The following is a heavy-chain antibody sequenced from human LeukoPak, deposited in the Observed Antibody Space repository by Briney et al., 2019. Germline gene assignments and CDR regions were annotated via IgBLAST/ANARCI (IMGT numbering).Heavy chain of an antibody. CDR3: ARYCNSIDCHHWHFDL. Sequence: SETLSLTCAVYSGSFSGYYWSWIRQPPGKGLEWIGEINHSGSTNYNPSLKSRVTISVDTSKNQFSLKLSSVTAADTAVYYCARYCNSIDCHHWHFDLWGRGTLVTVSS. V-gene: IGHV4-34*01. CDR1: SGSFSGYY. J-gene: IGHJ2*01. D-gene: IGHD2/OR15-2a*01. CDR2: INHSGST.